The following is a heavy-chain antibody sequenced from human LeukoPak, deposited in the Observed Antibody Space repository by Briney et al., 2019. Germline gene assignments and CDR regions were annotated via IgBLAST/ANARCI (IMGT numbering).Heavy chain of an antibody. V-gene: IGHV4-59*01. CDR1: GGSISSYY. Sequence: SETLSLTCTVSGGSISSYYWSWIRQPPGKGLEWIGYIYYSGSTNYNPPLKSRVTISVDTSKNQFSLKLSSVTAADTAVYYCARGQYSSSWYGAFDIWGQGTMVTVSS. D-gene: IGHD6-13*01. CDR3: ARGQYSSSWYGAFDI. CDR2: IYYSGST. J-gene: IGHJ3*02.